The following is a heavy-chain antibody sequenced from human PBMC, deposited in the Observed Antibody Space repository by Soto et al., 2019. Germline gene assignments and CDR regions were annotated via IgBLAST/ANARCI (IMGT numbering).Heavy chain of an antibody. CDR3: ARCGTLWYRTNWFDP. J-gene: IGHJ5*02. D-gene: IGHD1-26*01. CDR1: GFVFSSYA. V-gene: IGHV3-23*01. Sequence: WGSLRLSCAASGFVFSSYAMSWARQAPGKGLEWVSSFGVSGGDTYYADSVKGRFTISRDNSKNTLFLQMNNVRAEDPAVYFCARCGTLWYRTNWFDPWGLGTLVTVSS. CDR2: FGVSGGDT.